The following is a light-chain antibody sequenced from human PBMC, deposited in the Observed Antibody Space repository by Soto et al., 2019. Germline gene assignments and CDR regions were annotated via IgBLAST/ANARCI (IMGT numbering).Light chain of an antibody. Sequence: EIVMTQSPGTLSVSPGERATLSCRASQSVSSNLAWYQQKPGQAPSLLIYGASTRATGIPARFSGSGFGTEFALTISSLQSEDFAVYYCQQYNNWPRTFGQGTKVDIK. CDR2: GAS. CDR3: QQYNNWPRT. J-gene: IGKJ1*01. CDR1: QSVSSN. V-gene: IGKV3-15*01.